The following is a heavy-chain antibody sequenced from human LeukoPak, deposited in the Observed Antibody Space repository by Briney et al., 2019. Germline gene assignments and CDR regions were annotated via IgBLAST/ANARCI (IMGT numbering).Heavy chain of an antibody. J-gene: IGHJ5*02. D-gene: IGHD5-24*01. Sequence: GGSLRLSCAASGFTFSSYWMHWARQAPGKGLVWVSRINSDGSSTSYADSVKGRFTISRDNAKNTLYLQMNSLRAEDTAVYYCAREGRWLQFSWFDPWGQGTLVTVSS. CDR2: INSDGSST. CDR1: GFTFSSYW. V-gene: IGHV3-74*01. CDR3: AREGRWLQFSWFDP.